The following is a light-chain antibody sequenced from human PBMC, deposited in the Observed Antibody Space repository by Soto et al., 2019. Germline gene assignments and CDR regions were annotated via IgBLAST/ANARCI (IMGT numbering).Light chain of an antibody. V-gene: IGKV3-11*01. CDR2: GAS. J-gene: IGKJ1*01. Sequence: EVVLTQSPATLSLSPGERATLSCRASENVRTFVDWYQQKPGQAPRLLIHGASNRATGIPARFSGSGSGTDFTLTISNREPEHFEVYYCQQHRHWPPWTFGQGTRVEI. CDR3: QQHRHWPPWT. CDR1: ENVRTF.